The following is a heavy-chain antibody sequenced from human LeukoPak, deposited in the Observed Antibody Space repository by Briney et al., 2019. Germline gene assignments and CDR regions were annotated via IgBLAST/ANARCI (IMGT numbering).Heavy chain of an antibody. V-gene: IGHV3-30*18. CDR2: ISYDGSNK. D-gene: IGHD3-22*01. CDR3: ANDYYDSSGYLDY. Sequence: GGSLRLSCAASGFTFSSYGMHWVRQAPGKGLEWVAVISYDGSNKYYADSVKGRFTISRDNSKNTLYLQMNSLRAEGTAVYYCANDYYDSSGYLDYWGQGTLVTVSS. CDR1: GFTFSSYG. J-gene: IGHJ4*02.